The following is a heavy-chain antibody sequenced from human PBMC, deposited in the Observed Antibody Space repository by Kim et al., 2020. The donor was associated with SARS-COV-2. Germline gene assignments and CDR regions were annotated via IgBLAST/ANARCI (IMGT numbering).Heavy chain of an antibody. CDR3: ARGVAVAGAYYYYYYGMDV. V-gene: IGHV4-34*01. CDR1: GGSFSGYY. J-gene: IGHJ6*02. Sequence: SETLSLTCAVYGGSFSGYYWSWIRQPPGKGLEWIGEINHSGSTNYNPSLKSRVTISVDTSKNQFSLKLSSVTAADTAVYYCARGVAVAGAYYYYYYGMDVWGQGTTVTVSS. D-gene: IGHD6-19*01. CDR2: INHSGST.